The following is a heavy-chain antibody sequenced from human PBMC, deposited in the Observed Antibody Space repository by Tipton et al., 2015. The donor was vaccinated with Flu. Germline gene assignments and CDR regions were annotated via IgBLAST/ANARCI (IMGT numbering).Heavy chain of an antibody. CDR2: IYYSGST. J-gene: IGHJ6*02. Sequence: TLSLTCTVSGGSISSGGYYWSWIRQHPGKGLEWIGYIYYSGSTYYNPSLTSRVTISVDTSKNQFSLKLSSVTAADTDVYYCARGRRLNRAPGQLDVWGQGTTVTVSS. CDR1: GGSISSGGYY. V-gene: IGHV4-31*03. CDR3: ARGRRLNRAPGQLDV. D-gene: IGHD1-14*01.